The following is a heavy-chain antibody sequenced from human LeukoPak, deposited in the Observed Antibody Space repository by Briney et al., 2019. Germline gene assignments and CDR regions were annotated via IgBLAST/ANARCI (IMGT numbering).Heavy chain of an antibody. D-gene: IGHD3-22*01. J-gene: IGHJ6*03. CDR1: GGTFSICV. V-gene: IGHV1-69*05. Sequence: AAVKLSFKCSGGTFSICVISWLRQPPAQGHEWVGVIIPFFGTTKIAHEFQGRVTITTDEPTSTDYMELSSLRSEDTAVYYCAAGLITMIVVDGDYYYYMDVWGKGTTVTVPS. CDR3: AAGLITMIVVDGDYYYYMDV. CDR2: IIPFFGTT.